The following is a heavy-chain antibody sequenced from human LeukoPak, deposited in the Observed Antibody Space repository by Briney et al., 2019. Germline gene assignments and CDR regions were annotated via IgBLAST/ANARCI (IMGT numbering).Heavy chain of an antibody. CDR2: VSYSGST. J-gene: IGHJ4*02. CDR1: GGSVDNSAYH. CDR3: ARSSMVRGVYYFDY. V-gene: IGHV4-39*07. D-gene: IGHD3-10*01. Sequence: SETLSLTCTVSGGSVDNSAYHWGWIRQPPGKGLGWIGSVSYSGSTSYNASHKSRVTISLDTSTNQLSLELNSVTAADMAVYYCARSSMVRGVYYFDYWGQGTLVTVSS.